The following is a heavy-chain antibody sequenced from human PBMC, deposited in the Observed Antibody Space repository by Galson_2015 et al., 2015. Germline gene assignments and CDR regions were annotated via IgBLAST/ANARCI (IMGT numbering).Heavy chain of an antibody. J-gene: IGHJ5*02. V-gene: IGHV3-73*01. CDR2: IRSKPNNYAT. D-gene: IGHD5-12*01. Sequence: SLRLSCAASGFTLSGSVVHWVRQASGKGLEWVGRIRSKPNNYATAYTASVKGRFTISRDGSKNTAYLQMKSLKTEDTAVYYCTRLRYSGYDPWGQGTLVTVSS. CDR3: TRLRYSGYDP. CDR1: GFTLSGSV.